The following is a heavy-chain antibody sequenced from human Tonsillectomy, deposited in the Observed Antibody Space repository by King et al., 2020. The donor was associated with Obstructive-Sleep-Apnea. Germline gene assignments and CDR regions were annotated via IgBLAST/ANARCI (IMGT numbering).Heavy chain of an antibody. Sequence: VQLVESGAEVKKPGASVKVSCKASGYTFTSYCISWVRQAPGQGLEWMGWSSAYNGNTNFAQKLQGRVTMTTDTSTSTAYMELRSLRADDTAVYYCARGAGYYDSSGYFHWGQGTLVTVSS. V-gene: IGHV1-18*01. J-gene: IGHJ4*02. D-gene: IGHD3-22*01. CDR2: SSAYNGNT. CDR1: GYTFTSYC. CDR3: ARGAGYYDSSGYFH.